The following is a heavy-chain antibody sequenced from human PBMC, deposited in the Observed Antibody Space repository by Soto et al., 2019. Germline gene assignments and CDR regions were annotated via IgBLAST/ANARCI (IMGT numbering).Heavy chain of an antibody. CDR1: GFSLSTSGVG. J-gene: IGHJ5*02. CDR3: ARVAWGGGFDP. D-gene: IGHD3-16*01. CDR2: IYWDDDK. Sequence: QITLKESGPTLVKPTQTLTLTCTFSGFSLSTSGVGVGWIRQPPGKALEWLALIYWDDDKRYSPSLKSRLTTTRXTSKNQVVLTMTNMDPVDTATYYCARVAWGGGFDPWGQGTLVTVSS. V-gene: IGHV2-5*02.